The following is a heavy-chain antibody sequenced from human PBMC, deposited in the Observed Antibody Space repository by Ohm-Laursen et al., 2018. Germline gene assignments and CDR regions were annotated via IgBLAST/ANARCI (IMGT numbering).Heavy chain of an antibody. CDR2: INHSETT. CDR3: ARKDGYKHSDY. D-gene: IGHD5-24*01. J-gene: IGHJ4*02. V-gene: IGHV4-34*01. Sequence: GTLSLTCAVYDGSFSGYYWTWIRQPPVKGLEWIGEINHSETTNYNPSLKSRLTISVDTSKKQFSLKLSSVTAADTAVYYCARKDGYKHSDYWGQGTPVTVSS. CDR1: DGSFSGYY.